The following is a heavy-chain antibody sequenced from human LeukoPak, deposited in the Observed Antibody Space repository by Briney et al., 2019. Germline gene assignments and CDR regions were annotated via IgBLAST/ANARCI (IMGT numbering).Heavy chain of an antibody. J-gene: IGHJ6*02. Sequence: PGGSLRLSCAASGFTFSSYSMNWVRQAPGKGLEWVSSISSSSSYIYYADSVKGRFTISRDNSKNSLYLQMNSLRTEDTALYYCAKDARGYCSGGSCSGMDVWGQGTTVTVSS. D-gene: IGHD2-15*01. CDR2: ISSSSSYI. CDR3: AKDARGYCSGGSCSGMDV. CDR1: GFTFSSYS. V-gene: IGHV3-21*04.